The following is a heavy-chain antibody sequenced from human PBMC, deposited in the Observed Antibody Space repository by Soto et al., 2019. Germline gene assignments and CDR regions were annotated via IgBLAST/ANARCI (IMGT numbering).Heavy chain of an antibody. V-gene: IGHV1-18*01. J-gene: IGHJ6*02. D-gene: IGHD5-12*01. CDR1: GYTFTSYG. CDR2: ISAYNGNT. CDR3: ASYIVATRADYYSDGMDV. Sequence: GASVKVSCKSSGYTFTSYGISWVRQAPGQGLEWMGWISAYNGNTNYAQKLQGRVTMTTDTSTSTAYMELRSLRSDDTAVYYCASYIVATRADYYSDGMDVCGQGTTVTVSS.